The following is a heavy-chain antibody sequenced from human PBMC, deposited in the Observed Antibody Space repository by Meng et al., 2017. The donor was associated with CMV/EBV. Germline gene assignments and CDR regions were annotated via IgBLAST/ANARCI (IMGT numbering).Heavy chain of an antibody. D-gene: IGHD4-23*01. V-gene: IGHV3-30*02. CDR3: AKAVASY. Sequence: GESLKISCAASGFTFSSYGMHWVRQAPGKGLEWVAFIRYDGSNKYYADSVKGRFTISRDNSKNTLYLQMNSLRGEDTAVYYCAKAVASYWGQGTLVTVSS. J-gene: IGHJ4*02. CDR1: GFTFSSYG. CDR2: IRYDGSNK.